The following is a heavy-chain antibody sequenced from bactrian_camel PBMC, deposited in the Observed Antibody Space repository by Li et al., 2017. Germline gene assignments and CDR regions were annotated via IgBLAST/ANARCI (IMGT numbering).Heavy chain of an antibody. CDR1: TWKYSTYC. CDR2: IDGVSGTT. CDR3: VTDVKSLTRVCLLSAPRNT. Sequence: DVQLVESGGGSVRAGGSLRLSCARSTWKYSTYCMGWFRQAPDKEREGVASIDGVSGTTYYADSVKGRFSISTDSAKTSLYLQMNSLKPEDTAKYYCVTDVKSLTRVCLLSAPRNTWGQGTQVTVS. V-gene: IGHV3S31*01. J-gene: IGHJ6*01.